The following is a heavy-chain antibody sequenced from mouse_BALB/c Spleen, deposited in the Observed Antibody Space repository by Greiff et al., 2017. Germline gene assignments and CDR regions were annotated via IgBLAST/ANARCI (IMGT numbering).Heavy chain of an antibody. V-gene: IGHV5-17*02. CDR3: ARYYAMDY. CDR2: ISSGSSTI. CDR1: GFTFSSFG. Sequence: EVMLVESGGGLVQPGGSRKLSCAASGFTFSSFGMHWVRQAPEKGLEWVAYISSGSSTIYYADTVKGRFTISRDNPKNTLFLQMTSLRSEDTATYYCARYYAMDYWGQGTSVTVSS. J-gene: IGHJ4*01.